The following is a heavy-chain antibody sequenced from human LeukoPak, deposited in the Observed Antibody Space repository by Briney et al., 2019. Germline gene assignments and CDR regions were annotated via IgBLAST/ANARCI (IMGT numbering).Heavy chain of an antibody. CDR2: INPDSGGT. Sequence: ASVKVSCKASGYTFTDYYMRWVRQAPGQGLEWIGRINPDSGGTNSAQKFQGRVTVTRDTSISTTYMELSSLRSDDTAVYYCARAKEKSIAARYFDYWGQGTLVTVSS. CDR1: GYTFTDYY. V-gene: IGHV1-2*06. J-gene: IGHJ4*02. D-gene: IGHD6-6*01. CDR3: ARAKEKSIAARYFDY.